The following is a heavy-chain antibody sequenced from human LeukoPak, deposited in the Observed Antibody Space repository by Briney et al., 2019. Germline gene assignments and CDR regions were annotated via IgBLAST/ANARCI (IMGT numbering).Heavy chain of an antibody. CDR2: IYHTGST. D-gene: IGHD1-1*01. J-gene: IGHJ5*02. CDR1: GYSINSGYS. CDR3: ARHGSDGGFDP. Sequence: SETLSLTCAVSGYSINSGYSWGWIRQPPGKGLEWIGSIYHTGSTYYNPSLKSRVTISLDTSKNQFSLKLSSVTAADTAVYYCARHGSDGGFDPWGQGTLVTVSS. V-gene: IGHV4-38-2*01.